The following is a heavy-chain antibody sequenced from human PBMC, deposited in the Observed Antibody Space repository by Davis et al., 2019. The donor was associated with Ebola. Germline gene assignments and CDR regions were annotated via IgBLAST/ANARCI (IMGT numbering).Heavy chain of an antibody. CDR2: IGSRGSPI. CDR1: GFTFTSYY. Sequence: GESLKISCAASGFTFTSYYMNWIRQPPGKGLEWLSYIGSRGSPIYYPNSVKGRFTISRDNAKNSLYRQMNSLRADDTAVYYCARDIRVWFAESPGGSRVDVWGQGTLVTVSS. V-gene: IGHV3-11*01. CDR3: ARDIRVWFAESPGGSRVDV. J-gene: IGHJ6*02. D-gene: IGHD3-10*01.